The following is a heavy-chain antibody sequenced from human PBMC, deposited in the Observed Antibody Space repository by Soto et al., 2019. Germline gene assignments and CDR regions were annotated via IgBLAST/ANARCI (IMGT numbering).Heavy chain of an antibody. V-gene: IGHV4-39*01. CDR3: ARQQTSVVTQAYFDS. Sequence: PSETLSLTCTVTGDSINNRSYYWGWIRQPPGKGLEWIGSIYYSGSTYNNPSLKSRVSMSVDTSKNQFSLKLRSVTAADTALYYCARQQTSVVTQAYFDSWGQGSLVTVSS. CDR2: IYYSGST. D-gene: IGHD2-21*02. CDR1: GDSINNRSYY. J-gene: IGHJ4*02.